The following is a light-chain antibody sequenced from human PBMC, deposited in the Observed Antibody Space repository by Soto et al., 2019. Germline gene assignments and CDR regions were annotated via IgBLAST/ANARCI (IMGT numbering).Light chain of an antibody. CDR1: SSNIGNNY. V-gene: IGLV1-51*02. CDR2: END. Sequence: QSVLTQPPSVSAAPGQTVTISCSGSSSNIGNNYVSWYQQLPGTAPKLLIYENDKRPSGVPDRLSGSKSGTSATLGITGLQTGDEADCYCASWDNNLSAVVFSGGTKLTVL. CDR3: ASWDNNLSAVV. J-gene: IGLJ3*02.